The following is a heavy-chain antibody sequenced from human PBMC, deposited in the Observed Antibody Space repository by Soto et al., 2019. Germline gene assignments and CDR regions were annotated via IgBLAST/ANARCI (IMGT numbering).Heavy chain of an antibody. CDR2: VYWDDEK. Sequence: QITLKESGPTLVKPTQPLTLTCTFSGFSLTKTGVGMGWLRQPPGKALEWLALVYWDDEKRYSPSLKSRLTITTDTSKNQVVLTMTHMDPVDTATYYCAHKSLGDYVVWAFDIWGQGTLVTVSS. D-gene: IGHD4-17*01. CDR1: GFSLTKTGVG. V-gene: IGHV2-5*02. CDR3: AHKSLGDYVVWAFDI. J-gene: IGHJ3*02.